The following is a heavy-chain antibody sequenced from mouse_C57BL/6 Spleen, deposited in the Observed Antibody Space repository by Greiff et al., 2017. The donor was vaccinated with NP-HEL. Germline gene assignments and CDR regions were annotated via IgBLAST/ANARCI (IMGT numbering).Heavy chain of an antibody. CDR1: GYTFTSYW. J-gene: IGHJ4*01. CDR2: IHPSDSDT. V-gene: IGHV1-74*01. D-gene: IGHD1-1*01. Sequence: QVQLKQPGAELVKPGASVKVSCKASGYTFTSYWMHWVKQRPGQGLEWIGRIHPSDSDTNYNQKFKGKATLTVDKSSSTAYMQLSSLTSEDSAVYYCAIDGSSSYSLMDYWGQGTSVTVSS. CDR3: AIDGSSSYSLMDY.